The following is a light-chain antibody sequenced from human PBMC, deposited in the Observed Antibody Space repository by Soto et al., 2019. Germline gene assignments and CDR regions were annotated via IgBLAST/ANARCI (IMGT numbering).Light chain of an antibody. CDR3: QQYGSSPRFT. J-gene: IGKJ3*01. Sequence: EIVLTQSPGTLSLSPGERATLACRASQSVRSSYLAWYQQKPGQAPRLLIYGASTRATGIPDRFSGSGSGTDLTLTISRLEPEDFAVHYCQQYGSSPRFTFGPGTKVDIK. V-gene: IGKV3-20*01. CDR2: GAS. CDR1: QSVRSSY.